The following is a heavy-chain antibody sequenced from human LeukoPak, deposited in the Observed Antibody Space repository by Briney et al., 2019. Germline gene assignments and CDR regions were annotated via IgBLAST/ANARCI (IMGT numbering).Heavy chain of an antibody. CDR2: INWNGGST. V-gene: IGHV3-20*04. D-gene: IGHD6-13*01. CDR1: GFTFDDYG. J-gene: IGHJ5*02. CDR3: ARENGVWDIAAAGTHRWFDP. Sequence: GGSLRLSCAASGFTFDDYGMSWVRQAPGKGLEWVSGINWNGGSTGYADSVKGRFTISRDNAKNSLYLQMNSLRAEDTAVYYCARENGVWDIAAAGTHRWFDPWGQGTLVTVSS.